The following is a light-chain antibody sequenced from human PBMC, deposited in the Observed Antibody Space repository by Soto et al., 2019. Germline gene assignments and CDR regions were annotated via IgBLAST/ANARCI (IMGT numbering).Light chain of an antibody. CDR1: QDISNY. J-gene: IGKJ4*01. CDR2: DAS. Sequence: DIQMTQSPSSLSASVGDRVTITCQASQDISNYLNWYQQKPGKAPKLLIYDASNLETGVPSRFSGSGSGTDFTFTISSLQPEDIATYYCQQSDSGLTFGGGTKVEIK. CDR3: QQSDSGLT. V-gene: IGKV1-33*01.